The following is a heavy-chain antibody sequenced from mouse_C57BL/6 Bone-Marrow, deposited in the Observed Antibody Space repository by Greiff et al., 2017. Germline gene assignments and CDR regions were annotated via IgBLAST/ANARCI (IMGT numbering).Heavy chain of an antibody. Sequence: EVKLVESGGGLVKPGGSLKLSCAASGFTFSSYAMSWVRQTPEKRLEWVATISDGGCYTYYPDNVKGRFTISRDNAKNNLYLQLSHLKSEDTAMYCWARARRTTVTEWDFDDWGRGTKGAV. V-gene: IGHV5-4*03. CDR3: ARARRTTVTEWDFDD. CDR1: GFTFSSYA. CDR2: ISDGGCYT. J-gene: IGHJ1*03. D-gene: IGHD1-1*01.